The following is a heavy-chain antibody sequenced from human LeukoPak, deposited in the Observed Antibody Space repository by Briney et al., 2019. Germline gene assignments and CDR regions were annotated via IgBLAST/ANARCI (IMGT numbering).Heavy chain of an antibody. J-gene: IGHJ6*03. Sequence: SETLSLTCTVSGGPISSYYWSWIRQPAGKGLEWIGRIYTSGSTNYNPSLKSRVTMSVDTSKNQFSPKLSSVTAADTAVYYCARLPRGATSRYYYYYYMDVWGKGTTVTVSS. V-gene: IGHV4-4*07. D-gene: IGHD5-24*01. CDR1: GGPISSYY. CDR2: IYTSGST. CDR3: ARLPRGATSRYYYYYYMDV.